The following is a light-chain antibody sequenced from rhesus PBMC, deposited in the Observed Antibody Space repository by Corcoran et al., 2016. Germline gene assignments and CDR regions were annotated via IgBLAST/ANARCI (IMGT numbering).Light chain of an antibody. CDR3: QHGYGTPYS. Sequence: DIQMTQSPSSLSVSVGDRVTITCRASENVNNYLNWYQQKPGKAPKLLNYKASTLQSGAPSRFSGSGSGTDYTFTISSLQPEDVATYYCQHGYGTPYSFGQGTKVEIK. CDR2: KAS. CDR1: ENVNNY. V-gene: IGKV1-74*01. J-gene: IGKJ2*01.